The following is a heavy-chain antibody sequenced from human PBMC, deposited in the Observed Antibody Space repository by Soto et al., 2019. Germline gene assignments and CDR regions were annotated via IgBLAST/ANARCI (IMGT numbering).Heavy chain of an antibody. J-gene: IGHJ6*01. D-gene: IGHD6-13*01. CDR3: ARMDSSPSQVYYYYGMDV. V-gene: IGHV5-10-1*03. CDR2: IDPSDSYT. Sequence: EVQLVQSGAEVKKPGESLRISCKGSGYSFTSYWISWVRQMPGKGLEWMGRIDPSDSYTNYSPSFQGHVTISADKSISTAYLQWSRLKDSDTAMYYCARMDSSPSQVYYYYGMDVWGQGTTVTVSS. CDR1: GYSFTSYW.